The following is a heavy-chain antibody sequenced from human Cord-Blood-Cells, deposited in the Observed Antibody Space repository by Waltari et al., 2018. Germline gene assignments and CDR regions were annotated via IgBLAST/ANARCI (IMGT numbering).Heavy chain of an antibody. Sequence: QLQLQESGPGLVKPSETLSLTCTVSGGSISSSSYYWGWIRQPPGKGLEWIWCIYYSGSTYYTPSLKIRVTLSVDTAKNPFSLKLSSVTDADTAVYYCARPHSRYCSSTSCYAFDIWGQGTMVTVSS. J-gene: IGHJ3*02. CDR2: IYYSGST. CDR3: ARPHSRYCSSTSCYAFDI. CDR1: GGSISSSSYY. V-gene: IGHV4-39*01. D-gene: IGHD2-2*01.